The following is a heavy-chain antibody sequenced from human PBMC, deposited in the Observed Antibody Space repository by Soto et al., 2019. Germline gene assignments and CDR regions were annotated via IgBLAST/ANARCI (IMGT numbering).Heavy chain of an antibody. Sequence: KPSETLSLTCAVYGGSFSCYYWSWIRQPPGKGLEWIGEINHSGSTNYNPSLKSRVTISVDTSKNQFSLKLSSATAADTAVYYCARVVGTMVRGVITVYYYYGMDVWGQGTTVTVSS. CDR3: ARVVGTMVRGVITVYYYYGMDV. CDR1: GGSFSCYY. J-gene: IGHJ6*02. V-gene: IGHV4-34*01. CDR2: INHSGST. D-gene: IGHD3-10*01.